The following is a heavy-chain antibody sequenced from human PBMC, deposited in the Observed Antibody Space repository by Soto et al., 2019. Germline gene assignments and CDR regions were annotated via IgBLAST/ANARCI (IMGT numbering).Heavy chain of an antibody. CDR3: ARVLSFAGITGTKTHRDYFYSIYV. D-gene: IGHD1-7*01. J-gene: IGHJ6*02. V-gene: IGHV1-18*01. CDR2: IGSYNGNT. Sequence: ASVKVSCKPPGNTFTSYGISWVRQAPGQVLWWMRWIGSYNGNTNYAQKLQGRVTMITVTSTSTAYMELRSLRSDVTAFYYCARVLSFAGITGTKTHRDYFYSIYVWG. CDR1: GNTFTSYG.